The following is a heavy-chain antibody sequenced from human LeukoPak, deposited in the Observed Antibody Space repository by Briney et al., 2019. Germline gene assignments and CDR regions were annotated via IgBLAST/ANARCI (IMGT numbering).Heavy chain of an antibody. J-gene: IGHJ5*02. CDR1: GGSISHSNYY. D-gene: IGHD3-16*02. CDR3: ARDHYDYVWGSYRYFNWFDP. V-gene: IGHV4-39*07. CDR2: IYYNGNT. Sequence: SETLSLTCTVSGGSISHSNYYWVWIRQPPGKGLEWIGSIYYNGNTYYSPSLKSRVTISVDTSKNQLSLKLSSVTAADTAVYYCARDHYDYVWGSYRYFNWFDPWGQGTLVTVSS.